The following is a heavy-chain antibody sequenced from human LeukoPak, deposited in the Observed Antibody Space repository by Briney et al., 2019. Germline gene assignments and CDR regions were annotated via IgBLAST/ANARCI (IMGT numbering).Heavy chain of an antibody. D-gene: IGHD6-6*01. CDR3: AKDSTRAARPPPHMDV. CDR2: IKQDGSEK. V-gene: IGHV3-7*01. J-gene: IGHJ6*03. CDR1: RFTFSSYW. Sequence: GGSLRLSCVVSRFTFSSYWMSWVRQAPGKGLEWVANIKQDGSEKYYVDSLKGRFTISRDNAKNSLYLQMNSLRAEDTAVYYCAKDSTRAARPPPHMDVWGKGTTVTVSS.